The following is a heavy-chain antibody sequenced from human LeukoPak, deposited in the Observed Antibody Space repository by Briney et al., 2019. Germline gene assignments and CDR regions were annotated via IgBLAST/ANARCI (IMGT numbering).Heavy chain of an antibody. J-gene: IGHJ5*02. V-gene: IGHV1-18*01. CDR1: GYTFTSYG. CDR2: ISAYNGNT. CDR3: ARAGDFWSGYYPNWFDP. Sequence: GASVKVSCKASGYTFTSYGISWVRQAPGQGLEWMGWISAYNGNTNHAQKLQGRVTMTTDTSTSTAYMELRSLRSDDTAVYYCARAGDFWSGYYPNWFDPWGQGTLVTVSS. D-gene: IGHD3-3*01.